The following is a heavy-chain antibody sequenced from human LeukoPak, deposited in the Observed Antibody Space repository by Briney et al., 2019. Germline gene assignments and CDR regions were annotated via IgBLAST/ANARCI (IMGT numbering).Heavy chain of an antibody. CDR1: GFTFSSYW. Sequence: GGSLRLSCAASGFTFSSYWMTRVRQAPGKGLEWVANIKQDGSKKNYVDSVKGRFTISRDNAKNSLYLQMNSLRAEDTAVYYCAREYSSSSGRSFDYWGQGTLVIVSS. CDR3: AREYSSSSGRSFDY. D-gene: IGHD6-6*01. V-gene: IGHV3-7*01. CDR2: IKQDGSKK. J-gene: IGHJ4*02.